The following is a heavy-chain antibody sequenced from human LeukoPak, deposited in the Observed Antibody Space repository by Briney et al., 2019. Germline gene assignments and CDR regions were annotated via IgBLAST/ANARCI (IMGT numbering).Heavy chain of an antibody. V-gene: IGHV2-26*01. D-gene: IGHD5-24*01. CDR3: ARIVRDGYNTNWYFDL. CDR1: GFSLSNIRMG. CDR2: IYSDDGN. J-gene: IGHJ2*01. Sequence: SGPTLVNPTETLTLTCTVSGFSLSNIRMGMSWIRQPPEKALEWLAHIYSDDGNSYSTSLKSRLTISKDTSKSQVVLTMTNMDPVDTATYYCARIVRDGYNTNWYFDLWGRGTLVTVSS.